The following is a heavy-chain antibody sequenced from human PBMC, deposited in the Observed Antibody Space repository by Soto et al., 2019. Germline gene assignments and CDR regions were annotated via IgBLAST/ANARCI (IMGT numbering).Heavy chain of an antibody. CDR2: ISGSGGST. CDR3: AKDQTPYDFWSGYSAGAFDI. CDR1: GFTFSSYA. Sequence: GGSLRLSCAASGFTFSSYAMGWVRQAPGKGLEWVSAISGSGGSTYYADSVKGRFTISRDNSKNTLYLQMNSLRAEDTAVYYCAKDQTPYDFWSGYSAGAFDIWGQGTMVTVSS. V-gene: IGHV3-23*01. D-gene: IGHD3-3*01. J-gene: IGHJ3*02.